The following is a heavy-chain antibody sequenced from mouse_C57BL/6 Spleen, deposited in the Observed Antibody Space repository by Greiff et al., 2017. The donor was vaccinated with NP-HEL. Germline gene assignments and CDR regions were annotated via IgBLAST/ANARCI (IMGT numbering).Heavy chain of an antibody. CDR2: ISYDGSN. Sequence: VQLQQSGPGLVKPSQSLSLTCSVTGYSITSGYYWNWIRQFPGNKLEWMGYISYDGSNNYNPSLKNRISITRDTSKNQFFLKLNSVTTEDTATYYCASGVTTVEKYFDVWGTGTTVTVSS. CDR3: ASGVTTVEKYFDV. D-gene: IGHD1-1*01. CDR1: GYSITSGYY. V-gene: IGHV3-6*01. J-gene: IGHJ1*03.